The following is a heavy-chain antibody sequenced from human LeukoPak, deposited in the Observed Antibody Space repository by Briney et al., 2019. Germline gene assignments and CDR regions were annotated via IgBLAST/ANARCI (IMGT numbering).Heavy chain of an antibody. V-gene: IGHV4-61*02. CDR2: MQTNGNT. J-gene: IGHJ4*02. Sequence: SETLSLTCTVSGGSITSGSYFWTWIRQPAGKGLEWLGRMQTNGNTNYNPSLKSRVAISIDTSKNQFSLQLSSVTAADTAVYYCARGLSNAWEVQAYWGQGTLVTVSS. D-gene: IGHD1-26*01. CDR3: ARGLSNAWEVQAY. CDR1: GGSITSGSYF.